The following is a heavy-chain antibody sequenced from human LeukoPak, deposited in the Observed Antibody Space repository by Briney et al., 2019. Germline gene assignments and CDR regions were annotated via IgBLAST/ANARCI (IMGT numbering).Heavy chain of an antibody. CDR3: ARDLGDYYDSSGYNGY. V-gene: IGHV3-21*01. D-gene: IGHD3-22*01. CDR2: ISSSSSYI. J-gene: IGHJ4*02. CDR1: GFTFSSYS. Sequence: GGSLRLSCAASGFTFSSYSMNWVRQAPGKGLEWVSSISSSSSYIYYADSVKGRFTISRDNAKNSLCLQMNSLRAEDTAVYYCARDLGDYYDSSGYNGYWGQGTLVTVSS.